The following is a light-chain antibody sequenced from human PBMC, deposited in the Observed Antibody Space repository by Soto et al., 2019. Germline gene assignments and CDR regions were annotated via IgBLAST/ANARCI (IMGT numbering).Light chain of an antibody. CDR3: RQQGRTLGFA. CDR2: GAA. Sequence: EIELTQSPGPLSLFPPDRTDLXWRTSQSIISNYLASCQQKPGRAPRLLIYGAATRATGIPYRCSGSGSGTAVTLTISRLEHEDYAVYYCRQQGRTLGFAFGGGTKVE. J-gene: IGKJ4*01. V-gene: IGKV3-20*01. CDR1: QSIISNY.